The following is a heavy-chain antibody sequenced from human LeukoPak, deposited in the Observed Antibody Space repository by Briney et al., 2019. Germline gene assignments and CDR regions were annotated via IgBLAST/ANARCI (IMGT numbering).Heavy chain of an antibody. Sequence: GGSLRLSCAASGFTFSSYWLSWVRQAPGKGLEWVSGISWNSGSIGYADSVKGRFTISRDNAKNSLYLQMNSLRAEDTALYYCAKGGKGRGYSYGYFDFWGQGTLVTVSS. CDR1: GFTFSSYW. CDR2: ISWNSGSI. J-gene: IGHJ4*02. V-gene: IGHV3-9*01. D-gene: IGHD5-18*01. CDR3: AKGGKGRGYSYGYFDF.